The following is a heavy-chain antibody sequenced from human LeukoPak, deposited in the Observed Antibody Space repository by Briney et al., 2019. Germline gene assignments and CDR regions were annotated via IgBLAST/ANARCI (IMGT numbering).Heavy chain of an antibody. V-gene: IGHV3-23*01. Sequence: GGSLRLSCAASGFTFSRHAMTWVRQAPGKGLEWVSVISGSGGSAYYAGSVKGRFTISRDNSKNTLYLQMNSLRPEDTAVYYCARVDRPLTTSNDFWGQGTLVTVSS. D-gene: IGHD3-3*01. CDR2: ISGSGGSA. CDR1: GFTFSRHA. CDR3: ARVDRPLTTSNDF. J-gene: IGHJ4*02.